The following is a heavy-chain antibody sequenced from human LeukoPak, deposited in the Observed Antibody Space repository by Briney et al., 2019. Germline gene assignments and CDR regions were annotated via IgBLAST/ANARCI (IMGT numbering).Heavy chain of an antibody. V-gene: IGHV4-34*01. CDR1: GGSFSGYY. Sequence: PSETLSLTCAVYGGSFSGYYWSWIRQPPGKGLEWLGEINHSGSTNYNPSLKSRVAISVDTSKNQFSLKLSSVTAADTAVYYCARSGRPRTTMMYAFDIWGQGTMVTVSS. D-gene: IGHD3-22*01. J-gene: IGHJ3*02. CDR2: INHSGST. CDR3: ARSGRPRTTMMYAFDI.